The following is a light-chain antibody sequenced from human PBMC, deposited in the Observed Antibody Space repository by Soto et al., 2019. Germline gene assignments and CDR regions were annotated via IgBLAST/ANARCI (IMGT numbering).Light chain of an antibody. CDR1: QTVRNNY. V-gene: IGKV3-20*01. CDR2: DAS. CDR3: QQYNNWPRT. J-gene: IGKJ1*01. Sequence: FVLSLSPGTLSLSKGERATLSCRVSQTVRNNYLAWYQQKPGQAPRLLIYDASSRATGIPDRFSGGGSGTDFTLTISRLEPEDFAVYYCQQYNNWPRTFGQGSMVDVK.